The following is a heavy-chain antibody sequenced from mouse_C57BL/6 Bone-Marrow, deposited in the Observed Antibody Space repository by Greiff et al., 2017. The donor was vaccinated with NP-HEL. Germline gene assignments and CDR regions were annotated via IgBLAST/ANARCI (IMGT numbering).Heavy chain of an antibody. Sequence: VQLQQSGAELARPGASVKLSCKASGYTFTSYGISWVKQRTGQGLEWIGEIYPRSGNTYSNEKFKGKATLTADKSSSKAYIALRSLTSEDSAVYFCASGVYYCGSSPAWFAYWGQGTLVTVSA. CDR1: GYTFTSYG. CDR2: IYPRSGNT. V-gene: IGHV1-81*01. CDR3: ASGVYYCGSSPAWFAY. D-gene: IGHD1-1*01. J-gene: IGHJ3*01.